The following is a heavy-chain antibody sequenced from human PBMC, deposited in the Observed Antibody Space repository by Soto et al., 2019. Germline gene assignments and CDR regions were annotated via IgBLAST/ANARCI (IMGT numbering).Heavy chain of an antibody. CDR3: ARETYSSGWYVGDFDI. CDR2: ISGSGGST. D-gene: IGHD6-19*01. V-gene: IGHV3-23*01. CDR1: GFTFSSYA. J-gene: IGHJ3*02. Sequence: PVGSLRLSCAASGFTFSSYAMSWFRQAPVNGLEWVSAISGSGGSTYYADSVKGRFTISRDNSKNTLYLQMNSLRAEDTAVYYCARETYSSGWYVGDFDIWGQGTMVTVSS.